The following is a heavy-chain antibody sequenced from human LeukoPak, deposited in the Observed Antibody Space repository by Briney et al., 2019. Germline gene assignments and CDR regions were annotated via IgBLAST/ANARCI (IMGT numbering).Heavy chain of an antibody. CDR2: INHSGST. CDR3: ARLRGATVAHNWFDP. CDR1: GGSFSDYY. Sequence: SETLSLTCAVYGGSFSDYYWSWIRQPPGKGLEWIGEINHSGSTDYNPSLKSRVTISVDKSKNQCSLRLSSVTAADTAVYYCARLRGATVAHNWFDPWGQGTLVTVSS. V-gene: IGHV4-34*01. J-gene: IGHJ5*02. D-gene: IGHD6-19*01.